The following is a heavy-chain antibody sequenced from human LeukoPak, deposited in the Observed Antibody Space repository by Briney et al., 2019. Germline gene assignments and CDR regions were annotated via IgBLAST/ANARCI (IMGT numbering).Heavy chain of an antibody. CDR2: IKADGGEK. Sequence: GGSLRLSCAASGFTFSTYWMNWFRQTPGKGLEWVAKIKADGGEKDHVASVKGRFTISRDNAKNSLYLQMNSLRVEDTAVYYCARGGAARPDFWGQGTLVTASS. D-gene: IGHD6-6*01. J-gene: IGHJ4*02. V-gene: IGHV3-7*01. CDR3: ARGGAARPDF. CDR1: GFTFSTYW.